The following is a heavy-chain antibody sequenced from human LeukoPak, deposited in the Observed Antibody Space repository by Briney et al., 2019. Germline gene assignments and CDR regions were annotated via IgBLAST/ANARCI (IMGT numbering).Heavy chain of an antibody. CDR2: IYHSGST. Sequence: SETLSLTCTVSGGSPSGYYWSWIRQPPGKGLEWIGYIYHSGSTYYNPSLKSRVTISVDRSKNQFSLKLSSVTAADTAVYYCARGMAGATTYYYYYYMDVWGKGTTVTVSS. CDR1: GGSPSGYY. V-gene: IGHV4-59*12. CDR3: ARGMAGATTYYYYYYMDV. J-gene: IGHJ6*03. D-gene: IGHD1-26*01.